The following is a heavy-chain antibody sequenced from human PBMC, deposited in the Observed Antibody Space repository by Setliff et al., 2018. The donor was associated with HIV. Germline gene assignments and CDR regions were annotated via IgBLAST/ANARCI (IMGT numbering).Heavy chain of an antibody. J-gene: IGHJ6*02. CDR2: IYYRGAT. CDR1: GGSISNSDFY. V-gene: IGHV4-39*01. Sequence: SETLSLTCTVSGGSISNSDFYWGWIRQSPGKGLEWIGSIYYRGATYYNPTLQSRVTISADTSKNQFYLKLTSVTAADTAIYYCARPYTVWVYGMDLWGQGTTVTVSS. CDR3: ARPYTVWVYGMDL. D-gene: IGHD2-8*01.